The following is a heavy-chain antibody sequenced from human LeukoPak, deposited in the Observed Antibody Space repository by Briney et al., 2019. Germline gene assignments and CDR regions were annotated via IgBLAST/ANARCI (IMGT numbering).Heavy chain of an antibody. CDR1: GGSISNYD. J-gene: IGHJ4*02. CDR2: IYNSGST. CDR3: ARVGAAMDNFDY. V-gene: IGHV4-59*01. Sequence: PSETLSLTCTVSGGSISNYDWSWIRQFPGKGLEWTGYIYNSGSTNYTPSLKSRVTISKDTSKNQFSLKLSSVTAADTAVYYCARVGAAMDNFDYWGQGTLVTVS. D-gene: IGHD5-18*01.